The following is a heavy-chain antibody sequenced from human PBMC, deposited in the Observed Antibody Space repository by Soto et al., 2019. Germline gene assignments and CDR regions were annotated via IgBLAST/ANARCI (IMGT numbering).Heavy chain of an antibody. CDR2: INPNSGGT. CDR3: ARFEYCSSTSCSESDAVDI. CDR1: GYTFTGYY. J-gene: IGHJ3*02. Sequence: ASVKVSCKASGYTFTGYYMHWVRQAPGQGLEWMGWINPNSGGTNYAQKFQGRVTMTRDTSISTAYMELSRLRSDDTAVYYCARFEYCSSTSCSESDAVDIWGQGTMVTVSS. V-gene: IGHV1-2*02. D-gene: IGHD2-2*01.